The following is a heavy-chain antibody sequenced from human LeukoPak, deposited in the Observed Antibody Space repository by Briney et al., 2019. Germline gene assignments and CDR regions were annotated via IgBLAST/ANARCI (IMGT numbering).Heavy chain of an antibody. Sequence: PLETLSLTCTVSGASISTIISYWGWIRQTPGKGLEWIGSIYYSGTTYYNPSLESRVTISIDTSKNQFSVKLTSVTAADTAVYYCARDQGAVAGIDPWGQGTLVTVSS. CDR2: IYYSGTT. V-gene: IGHV4-39*07. CDR3: ARDQGAVAGIDP. CDR1: GASISTIISY. D-gene: IGHD6-19*01. J-gene: IGHJ5*02.